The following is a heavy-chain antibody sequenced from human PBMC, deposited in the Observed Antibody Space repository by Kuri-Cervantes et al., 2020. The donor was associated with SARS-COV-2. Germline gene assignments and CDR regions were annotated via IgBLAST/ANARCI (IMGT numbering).Heavy chain of an antibody. CDR1: GFTFSNYG. J-gene: IGHJ5*02. D-gene: IGHD5-24*01. Sequence: GESLKISCAASGFTFSNYGMNWVRQPPGKGLEWVSSISSSGNYIFYAHSLRGRFTVSRDSAKNSLYLQMNSLRAEDTAVYYCAREGQMATKTSWFDPWGQGTLVTVSS. CDR3: AREGQMATKTSWFDP. V-gene: IGHV3-21*01. CDR2: ISSSGNYI.